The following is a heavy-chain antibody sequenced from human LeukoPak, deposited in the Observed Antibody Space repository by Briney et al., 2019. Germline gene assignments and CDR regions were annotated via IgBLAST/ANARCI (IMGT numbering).Heavy chain of an antibody. CDR1: GYSFTSYW. CDR2: IYPGDSDT. J-gene: IGHJ4*02. CDR3: ARRGAYYYDSSGYYWDY. Sequence: GESLKISCKGSGYSFTSYWIGWVRQMPGKGLEWMGIIYPGDSDTRYSPSFQGQVTISADKSISTAYLQWSSLKASDTAMYYCARRGAYYYDSSGYYWDYWGQGTLVTVSS. V-gene: IGHV5-51*01. D-gene: IGHD3-22*01.